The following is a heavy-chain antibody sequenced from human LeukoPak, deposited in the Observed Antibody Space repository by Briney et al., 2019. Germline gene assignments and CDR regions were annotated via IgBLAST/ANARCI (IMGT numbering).Heavy chain of an antibody. D-gene: IGHD6-13*01. CDR1: GFTFSSYS. CDR2: ISSSSSYI. Sequence: PGGSLRLSCAASGFTFSSYSMNWVRQAPGKGLEWVSSISSSSSYIYYADSVKGRFTISRDNAKNSLYLQMNSLRAEDTAVYYCARDASSSSWYIDYWGQGTLVTVSS. CDR3: ARDASSSSWYIDY. J-gene: IGHJ4*02. V-gene: IGHV3-21*01.